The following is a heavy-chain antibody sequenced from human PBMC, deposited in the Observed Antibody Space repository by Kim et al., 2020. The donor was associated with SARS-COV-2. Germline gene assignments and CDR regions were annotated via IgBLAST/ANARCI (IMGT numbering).Heavy chain of an antibody. CDR1: GGTFSSYA. D-gene: IGHD2-2*01. CDR2: IIPIFGTA. J-gene: IGHJ4*02. Sequence: SVKVSCKASGGTFSSYAISWVRQAPGQGLEWMGGIIPIFGTANYAQKFQGRVTITADESTSTAYMELSSLRSEDTAVYYCAREGDGCSSTSCLTHFDYWGQGTLVTVSS. CDR3: AREGDGCSSTSCLTHFDY. V-gene: IGHV1-69*13.